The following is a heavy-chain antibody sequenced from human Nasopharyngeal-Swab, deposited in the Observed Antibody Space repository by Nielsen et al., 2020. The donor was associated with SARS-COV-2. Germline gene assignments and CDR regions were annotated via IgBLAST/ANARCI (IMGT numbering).Heavy chain of an antibody. V-gene: IGHV3-74*01. CDR1: GFTFSSYW. CDR2: INNDATTT. Sequence: GESLKISCAASGFTFSSYWMHWVRQAPGKGLVWVSRINNDATTTSYADSVKGRFTISRDNAKNTLYLQVNSLRVEDTAVYYCARGLNGYNTFDYWGQGTLLTVSS. D-gene: IGHD5-24*01. J-gene: IGHJ4*02. CDR3: ARGLNGYNTFDY.